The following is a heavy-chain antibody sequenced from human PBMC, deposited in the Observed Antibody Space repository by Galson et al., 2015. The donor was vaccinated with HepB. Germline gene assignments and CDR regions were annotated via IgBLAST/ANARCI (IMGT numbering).Heavy chain of an antibody. D-gene: IGHD6-19*01. J-gene: IGHJ4*02. CDR1: GFTFTSSA. CDR2: IVVGSGNT. Sequence: SVKVSCKASGFTFTSSAMQWVRQARGQRLEWIGWIVVGSGNTNYAQKFQERVTITRDMSTSTAYMELSSLRASDTAMYYCARRPFRGYSSGSFDYWGQGTLVTVSS. V-gene: IGHV1-58*02. CDR3: ARRPFRGYSSGSFDY.